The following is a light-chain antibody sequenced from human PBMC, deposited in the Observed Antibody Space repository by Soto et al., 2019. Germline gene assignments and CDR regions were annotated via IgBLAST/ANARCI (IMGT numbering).Light chain of an antibody. CDR3: QLSNGYPCT. CDR2: KAS. CDR1: QSISSW. J-gene: IGKJ1*01. Sequence: DIQMTQSPSTLSASVGDRVTITCRASQSISSWLAWYQQKPGKAPKLLIYKASSLESGVPSRFIGSGSGTEFTLTISSLQPDDFATYFCQLSNGYPCTFGQGTKVEMK. V-gene: IGKV1-5*03.